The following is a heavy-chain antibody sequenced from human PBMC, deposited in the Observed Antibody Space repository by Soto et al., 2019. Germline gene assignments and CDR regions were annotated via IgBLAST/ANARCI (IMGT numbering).Heavy chain of an antibody. V-gene: IGHV1-69*01. CDR3: ARDGDYYDSSGFQRDYHYYGMDV. D-gene: IGHD3-22*01. CDR2: IIPMLGIA. Sequence: QVQLVQSGAEVKKPGSSVKVSCQASGGSFSDYAISWVRQAPGQGLEWMGGIIPMLGIADNAQKFQGRVTITADEYTSTVYMELSSLRSEDTAVYYCARDGDYYDSSGFQRDYHYYGMDVWGQGTTVTVAS. CDR1: GGSFSDYA. J-gene: IGHJ6*02.